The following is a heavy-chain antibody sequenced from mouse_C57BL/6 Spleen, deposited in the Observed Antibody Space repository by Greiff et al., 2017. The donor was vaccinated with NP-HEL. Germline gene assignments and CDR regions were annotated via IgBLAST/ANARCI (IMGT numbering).Heavy chain of an antibody. D-gene: IGHD2-3*01. Sequence: QVQLKQSGPGLVQPSQSLSITCTVSGFSLTSYGVHWVRQSPGKGLEWLGVIWSGGSTDYNAAFISRLSISKDNSTSQVFFKMNSLQADDTAIYYCARRGMGHNYFDYWGQGTTLTVSS. CDR3: ARRGMGHNYFDY. V-gene: IGHV2-2*01. J-gene: IGHJ2*01. CDR2: IWSGGST. CDR1: GFSLTSYG.